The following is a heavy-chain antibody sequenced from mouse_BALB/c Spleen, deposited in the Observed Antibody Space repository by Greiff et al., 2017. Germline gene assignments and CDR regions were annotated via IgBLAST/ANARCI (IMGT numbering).Heavy chain of an antibody. CDR2: IYPGDGDT. J-gene: IGHJ3*01. CDR3: ARVGGNYEFAY. Sequence: QVQLQQSGPELVKPGASVKISCKASGYAFSSSWMNWVKQRPGQGLEWIGRIYPGDGDTNYNGKFKGKATLTADKSSSTAYMQLSSLTSVDSAVFFCARVGGNYEFAYWGEGTLVTVSA. CDR1: GYAFSSSW. V-gene: IGHV1-82*01. D-gene: IGHD2-1*01.